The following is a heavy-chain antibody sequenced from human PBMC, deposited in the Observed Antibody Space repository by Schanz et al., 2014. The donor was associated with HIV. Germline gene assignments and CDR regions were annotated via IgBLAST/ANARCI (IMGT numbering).Heavy chain of an antibody. D-gene: IGHD5-18*01. Sequence: EVQLLESGGGLVQPGGSLRLSCAASGFAFSNYAMSWVRQAPGKGLEWVSSITESGGRTYYADSVNGRFTISRDNSRNALYLHMNSLRADDTAIYYCVKAYSSGFSGAGSWGQGALVTVSS. CDR3: VKAYSSGFSGAGS. CDR1: GFAFSNYA. J-gene: IGHJ5*02. CDR2: ITESGGRT. V-gene: IGHV3-23*01.